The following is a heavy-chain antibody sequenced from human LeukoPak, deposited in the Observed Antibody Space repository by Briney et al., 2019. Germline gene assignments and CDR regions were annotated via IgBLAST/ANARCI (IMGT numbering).Heavy chain of an antibody. D-gene: IGHD2-2*01. J-gene: IGHJ3*02. Sequence: ASVKVSCKASGYTFTSYGISWVRQAPGQGPEWMGWISAYNGNTNYAQKLQGRVTMTTDTSTSTAYMELRSLRSDDTAVYFCARARGVIIPAADAFDIWGQGTMVTVSS. CDR2: ISAYNGNT. CDR3: ARARGVIIPAADAFDI. CDR1: GYTFTSYG. V-gene: IGHV1-18*01.